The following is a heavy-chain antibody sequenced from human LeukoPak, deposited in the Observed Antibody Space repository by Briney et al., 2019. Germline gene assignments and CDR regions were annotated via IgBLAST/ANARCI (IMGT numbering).Heavy chain of an antibody. D-gene: IGHD2-21*02. Sequence: GGSLRLSCAASGFTFSSYSMNWVRQAPGKGLEWVSSISSSSYIYYADSVKGRFTISRDNAKNSLYLQMNSLRAEDTAVYYCARDSYCGGDCYSGNFDYWGQGTLVTVSS. V-gene: IGHV3-21*01. CDR3: ARDSYCGGDCYSGNFDY. J-gene: IGHJ4*02. CDR1: GFTFSSYS. CDR2: ISSSSYI.